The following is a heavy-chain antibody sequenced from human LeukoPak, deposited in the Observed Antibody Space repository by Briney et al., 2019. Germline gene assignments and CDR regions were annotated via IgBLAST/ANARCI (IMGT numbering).Heavy chain of an antibody. D-gene: IGHD1-1*01. Sequence: GGSLRLSCAASGFTFSSYWMHWVRQAPGKGLVWVSRMNTDGSSTSYADSVKGRFTISRDNAKNTVFLQMSSLRVEDTAVYYCARRVQEDGMERYLDLWGRGTLVTVSS. V-gene: IGHV3-74*01. J-gene: IGHJ2*01. CDR1: GFTFSSYW. CDR2: MNTDGSST. CDR3: ARRVQEDGMERYLDL.